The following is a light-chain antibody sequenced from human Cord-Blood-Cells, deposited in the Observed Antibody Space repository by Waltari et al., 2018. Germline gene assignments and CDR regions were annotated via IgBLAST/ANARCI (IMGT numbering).Light chain of an antibody. J-gene: IGKJ1*01. CDR3: QQYYSTPT. Sequence: DIDMTQSPSSLSASVRDSVTITCRASQGISNSLAWYQQKPGKAPKLLLYAASRLESGVPSRFSGSGSGTDYTLTISSLQPEDFATYYFQQYYSTPTFGQGTKVEIK. CDR2: AAS. CDR1: QGISNS. V-gene: IGKV1-NL1*01.